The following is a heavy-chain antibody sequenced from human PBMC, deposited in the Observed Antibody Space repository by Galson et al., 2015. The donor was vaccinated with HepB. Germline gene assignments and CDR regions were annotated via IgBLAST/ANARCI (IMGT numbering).Heavy chain of an antibody. CDR2: TRSKTSGGTT. Sequence: SLRLSCAGSGFTFGDYAVSWFRQAPGKGLEWVGFTRSKTSGGTTQYAASVKGRFTISRDDSKSIAYLQMNSLKTEDTGLYYCTRAKITMIRGVPGASDFWGQGTLVTVSS. J-gene: IGHJ4*02. CDR1: GFTFGDYA. CDR3: TRAKITMIRGVPGASDF. V-gene: IGHV3-49*03. D-gene: IGHD3-10*01.